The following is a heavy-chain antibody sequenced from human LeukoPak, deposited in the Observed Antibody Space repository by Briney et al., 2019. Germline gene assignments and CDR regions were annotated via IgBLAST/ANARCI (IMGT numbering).Heavy chain of an antibody. V-gene: IGHV4-30-2*03. Sequence: SQTLSLTCTVSGGSISSGGYYWSWIRQPPGKGLEWIGNIYYSGSTFYNPSLKSRVTISMDTSKNQFSLKLSSVTAADTGAYYCARYCSSGGCFDYWGQGTLVTVPS. D-gene: IGHD2-2*01. CDR1: GGSISSGGYY. CDR2: IYYSGST. CDR3: ARYCSSGGCFDY. J-gene: IGHJ4*02.